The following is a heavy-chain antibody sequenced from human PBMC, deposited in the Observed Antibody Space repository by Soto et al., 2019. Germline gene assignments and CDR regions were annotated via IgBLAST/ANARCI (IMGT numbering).Heavy chain of an antibody. Sequence: LRLSCAASGFTFSSYAMTWVRQAPGKGLEWVSTTTGRGSRTYFADSVKGRFTISRDNSRSTLYLQMNSLRAEDTAVYYCAKAYCSSATCYTDYWGQGTLVTVYS. CDR1: GFTFSSYA. J-gene: IGHJ4*02. CDR3: AKAYCSSATCYTDY. CDR2: TTGRGSRT. D-gene: IGHD2-2*02. V-gene: IGHV3-23*01.